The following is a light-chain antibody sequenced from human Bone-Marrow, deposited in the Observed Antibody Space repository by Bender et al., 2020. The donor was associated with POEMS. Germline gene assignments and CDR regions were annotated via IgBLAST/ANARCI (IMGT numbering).Light chain of an antibody. CDR1: NIGRYS. V-gene: IGLV3-21*02. CDR2: DDD. J-gene: IGLJ1*01. CDR3: QVWDTSTANV. Sequence: YVLTQAPPVSVAPGQTARIACEGDNIGRYSVHWYQVRAGQAPVMVVHDDDDRPAGIPERFSGSNCGGTATLTISGPQAMDEADYYCQVWDTSTANVFGTGTKVTVV.